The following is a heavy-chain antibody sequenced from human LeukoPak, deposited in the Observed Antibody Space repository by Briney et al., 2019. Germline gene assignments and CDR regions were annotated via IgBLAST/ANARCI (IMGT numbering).Heavy chain of an antibody. J-gene: IGHJ6*02. CDR3: ARVDRGTSGWSLMDV. CDR2: VFYIGST. V-gene: IGHV4-59*01. D-gene: IGHD6-13*01. Sequence: SETLSLTCTVSGASISSYVWSWIRQPSGKGLEWIGDVFYIGSTHYNPSLKSRLTMSVDTSRSQVSLNLNSMTAADTAVYYCARVDRGTSGWSLMDVWGQGTKVTVSS. CDR1: GASISSYV.